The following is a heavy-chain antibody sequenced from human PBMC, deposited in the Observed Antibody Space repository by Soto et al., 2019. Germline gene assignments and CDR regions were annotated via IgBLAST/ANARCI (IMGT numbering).Heavy chain of an antibody. CDR1: GGSISSGGYY. V-gene: IGHV4-31*03. CDR2: IYYSGST. J-gene: IGHJ4*02. Sequence: QVQLQESGPGLVKPSQTLSLTCTVSGGSISSGGYYWRWIRQHPGKGLEWIGYIYYSGSTYYNPSLKSRVTISVDTSKNQFSLKLSSVTAADTAVYYCARAGRGYDKRYYFDYWGQGTLVTVSS. D-gene: IGHD5-12*01. CDR3: ARAGRGYDKRYYFDY.